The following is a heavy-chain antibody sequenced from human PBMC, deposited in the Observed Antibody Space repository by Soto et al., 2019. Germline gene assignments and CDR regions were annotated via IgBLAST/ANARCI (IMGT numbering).Heavy chain of an antibody. CDR3: AKLWFGELLDDY. D-gene: IGHD3-10*01. J-gene: IGHJ4*02. Sequence: GGSLRLSCAASGFTFSSYAMSWVRQAPGKGLEWVSAISGSGGSTYYADSVKGRFTISRDNSXXXXXLQMNSLRAEDTAVYYCAKLWFGELLDDYWGQGTLVTVSS. V-gene: IGHV3-23*01. CDR1: GFTFSSYA. CDR2: ISGSGGST.